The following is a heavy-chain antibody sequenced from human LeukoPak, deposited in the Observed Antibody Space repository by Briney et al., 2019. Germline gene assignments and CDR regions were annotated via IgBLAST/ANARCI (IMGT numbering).Heavy chain of an antibody. CDR2: IYTSGTS. J-gene: IGHJ3*01. D-gene: IGHD2-2*02. CDR1: GGSISSGSYY. Sequence: SETLSLTCTVSGGSISSGSYYWNWIRQPAGKGLEWIGRIYTSGTSNYNPSLKSRVTMSLDTSKNQFSLKLSSVTAADTAVYYCARDLEDCSSTSCYKDSDAFDVWGRGTTVTVSP. CDR3: ARDLEDCSSTSCYKDSDAFDV. V-gene: IGHV4-61*02.